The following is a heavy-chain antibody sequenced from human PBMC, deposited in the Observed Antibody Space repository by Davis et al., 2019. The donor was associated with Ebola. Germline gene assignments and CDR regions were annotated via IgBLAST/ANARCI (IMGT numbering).Heavy chain of an antibody. Sequence: SETLSLTCTVSGGSVSSDSYFWSWIRQSPGKGLDWIGEIDHRGSTDYNPSLESRVTISVDSSKNQFSLKLSSVTAADTAVYYCARSPVTMTFFYGLDVWGKGTTVTVSS. CDR1: GGSVSSDSYF. D-gene: IGHD3-22*01. CDR3: ARSPVTMTFFYGLDV. J-gene: IGHJ6*04. V-gene: IGHV4-39*01. CDR2: IDHRGST.